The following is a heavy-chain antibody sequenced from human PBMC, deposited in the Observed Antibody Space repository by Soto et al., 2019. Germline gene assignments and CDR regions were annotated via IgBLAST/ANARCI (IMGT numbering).Heavy chain of an antibody. CDR2: MHHTQGT. Sequence: SETLSLTCSVCGASISSYYWTWIRQPPGGGLEWIGYMHHTQGTNDNPSLRGRVHMSIDTSMNQFSLRLTSVTAADTAVYYCARVPFVGYFDWLDPWGHGTLVTVSS. D-gene: IGHD3-9*01. CDR1: GASISSYY. J-gene: IGHJ5*02. V-gene: IGHV4-59*01. CDR3: ARVPFVGYFDWLDP.